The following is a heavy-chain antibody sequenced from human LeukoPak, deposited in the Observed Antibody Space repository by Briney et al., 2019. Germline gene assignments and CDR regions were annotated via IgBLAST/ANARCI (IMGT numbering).Heavy chain of an antibody. CDR3: AKSGCSSTSCYGPFSSWFDP. J-gene: IGHJ5*02. CDR1: GFTFTNYA. CDR2: ISGGGGST. V-gene: IGHV3-23*01. D-gene: IGHD2-2*01. Sequence: GGSLRLSCAASGFTFTNYAMSWVRQAPGKGLEWVSGISGGGGSTYYADSVKGRFTISKDNSKNTLYLQMNSLRAEDTAVYYCAKSGCSSTSCYGPFSSWFDPWGQGTLVTVSS.